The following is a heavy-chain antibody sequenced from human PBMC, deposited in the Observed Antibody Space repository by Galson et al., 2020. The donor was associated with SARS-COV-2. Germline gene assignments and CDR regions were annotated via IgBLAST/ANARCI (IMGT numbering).Heavy chain of an antibody. CDR2: IYYSGST. CDR1: GGSISSGGYY. D-gene: IGHD1-1*01. J-gene: IGHJ3*02. Sequence: SETLSLTCTVSGGSISSGGYYWSWIRQHPGKGLEWIGYIYYSGSTYYNPSLKSRVTISVDTSKNQFSLKLSSVTAADTAVYYFAREVQLERPGAFDIWGQGTMVTVSS. V-gene: IGHV4-31*03. CDR3: AREVQLERPGAFDI.